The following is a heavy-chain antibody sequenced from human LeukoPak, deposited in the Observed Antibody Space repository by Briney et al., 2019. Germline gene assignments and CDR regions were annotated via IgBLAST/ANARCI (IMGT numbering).Heavy chain of an antibody. CDR3: ARVAAGTSGY. V-gene: IGHV4-34*01. Sequence: SETLSLTCAVYGGSFSGYYWSWIRQPPGKGLEWIGEINHSGSTNYNPSLKSRVTISVDTSKNQLSLKLSSVTAADTAVYYCARVAAGTSGYWGQGTLVTVSS. D-gene: IGHD6-13*01. CDR2: INHSGST. CDR1: GGSFSGYY. J-gene: IGHJ4*02.